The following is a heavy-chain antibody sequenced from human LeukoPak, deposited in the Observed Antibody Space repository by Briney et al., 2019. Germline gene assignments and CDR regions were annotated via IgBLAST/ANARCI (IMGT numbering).Heavy chain of an antibody. CDR2: IYYSGST. CDR1: GGSISSGDYY. J-gene: IGHJ4*02. Sequence: SETLSLTCTVSGGSISSGDYYWSWIRQPPGKGLEWIGYIYYSGSTNYNPSLKSRVTISVDTSKNQFSLKLSSVTAADTAVYYCARGGSYYNYFDYWGQGTLVTVSS. D-gene: IGHD1-26*01. CDR3: ARGGSYYNYFDY. V-gene: IGHV4-61*08.